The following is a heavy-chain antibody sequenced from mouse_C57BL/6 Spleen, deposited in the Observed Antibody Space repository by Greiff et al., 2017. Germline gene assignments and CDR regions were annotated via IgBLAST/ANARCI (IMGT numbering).Heavy chain of an antibody. V-gene: IGHV1-53*01. CDR1: GYTFTSYW. D-gene: IGHD2-12*01. J-gene: IGHJ3*01. CDR2: INPSNGGT. Sequence: VQLQQPGTELVKPGASVKLSCKASGYTFTSYWMHWVKQRPGQGLEWIGNINPSNGGTNYNEKFKSKATLTADTSSSTAYMQLSSLTSEDSAVYYCARSSCYSYPFAYWGQGTLVTVSA. CDR3: ARSSCYSYPFAY.